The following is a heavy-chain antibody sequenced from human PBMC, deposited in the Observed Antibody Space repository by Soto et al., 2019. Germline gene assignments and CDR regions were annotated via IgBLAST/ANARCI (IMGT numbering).Heavy chain of an antibody. D-gene: IGHD5-18*01. J-gene: IGHJ3*02. CDR3: ARSRIATAMPKGAFDI. Sequence: QVQLQESGPGLVKPSQTLSLTCTVSGGSISSGDYYWSWIRQPPGKGLEWIGYIYYSGSTYYNPSLKSRVTISVDTSKNQFSLKLSSVTAADTAVYYCARSRIATAMPKGAFDIWGQGTMVTVSS. CDR1: GGSISSGDYY. V-gene: IGHV4-30-4*01. CDR2: IYYSGST.